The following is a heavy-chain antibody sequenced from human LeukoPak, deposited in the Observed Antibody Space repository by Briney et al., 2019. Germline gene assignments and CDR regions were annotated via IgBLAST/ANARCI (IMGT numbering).Heavy chain of an antibody. CDR3: ARGVGFVKIDY. Sequence: SETLSLTCAVYGGSFSGYFWSWIRRPPGMGLEWIGEINHSGSTNYNPSLKSRVTISVDTSKNQFSLRLSSVTAADTAVYYCARGVGFVKIDYWGQGTLVTVSS. D-gene: IGHD3-10*01. J-gene: IGHJ4*02. CDR2: INHSGST. V-gene: IGHV4-34*01. CDR1: GGSFSGYF.